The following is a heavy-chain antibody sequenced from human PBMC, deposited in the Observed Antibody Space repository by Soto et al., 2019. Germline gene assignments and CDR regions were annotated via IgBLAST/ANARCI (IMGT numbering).Heavy chain of an antibody. CDR1: GYSFTNYW. D-gene: IGHD4-17*01. Sequence: PGESLKISCKGSGYSFTNYWIGWVRQMPGKGLEWMGIIYLGDSDTRYSPSFQGQVTISADKSISTAYLQWSSLKASDTAMYYCARADGDYVRYYYDMDVWGQGTTVTVSS. CDR3: ARADGDYVRYYYDMDV. J-gene: IGHJ6*02. V-gene: IGHV5-51*01. CDR2: IYLGDSDT.